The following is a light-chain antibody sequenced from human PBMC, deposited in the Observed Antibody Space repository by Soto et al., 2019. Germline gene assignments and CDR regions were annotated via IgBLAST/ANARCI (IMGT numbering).Light chain of an antibody. CDR1: QSVSKW. V-gene: IGKV1-5*03. Sequence: DIQMTQSPSTLSASVGDRVTITCRASQSVSKWLAWYQQKPGRVPNLLIYKASNLESGVPSRFSGSGSGTDFTLTISSLQPDDFATYYCQQYHSYWSFGQGTKVEIK. CDR3: QQYHSYWS. CDR2: KAS. J-gene: IGKJ1*01.